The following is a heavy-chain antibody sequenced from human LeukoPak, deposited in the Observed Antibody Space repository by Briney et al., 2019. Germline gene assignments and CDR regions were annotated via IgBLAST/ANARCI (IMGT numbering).Heavy chain of an antibody. CDR1: GYTFTSYD. Sequence: GASVKVSCKASGYTFTSYDINWVRQAPGQGLEWMGWINPNSGGTNYAQKFQGRVTMTRDTSISTAYMELSRLRSDDTAVYYCARNKMAYSTSWPIDYWGQGTLVTVSS. V-gene: IGHV1-2*02. CDR2: INPNSGGT. CDR3: ARNKMAYSTSWPIDY. D-gene: IGHD6-13*01. J-gene: IGHJ4*02.